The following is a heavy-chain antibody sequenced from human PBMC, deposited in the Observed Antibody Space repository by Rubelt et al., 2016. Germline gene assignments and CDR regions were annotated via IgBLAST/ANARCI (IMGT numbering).Heavy chain of an antibody. CDR2: IFSNDEK. J-gene: IGHJ4*02. CDR1: GFSLSNARMG. Sequence: QITLKESGPTLVKPTQTLTLTCTFSGFSLSNARMGVSWIRQPPGKALEWLAHIFSNDEKSYSTSLKSRLTISKDTSKSQVVLTMTNMDPVDTATYYCARIRIVATMEGFDYWGQGTLVTVSS. V-gene: IGHV2-26*01. D-gene: IGHD5-12*01. CDR3: ARIRIVATMEGFDY.